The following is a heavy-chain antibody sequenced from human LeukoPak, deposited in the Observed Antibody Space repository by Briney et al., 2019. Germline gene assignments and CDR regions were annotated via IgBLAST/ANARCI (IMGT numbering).Heavy chain of an antibody. CDR1: AYFFPSYG. CDR2: VSGSNGHA. V-gene: IGHV1-18*01. CDR3: ARDRVVGAIDGFDI. D-gene: IGHD1-26*01. Sequence: GASVKVSCKASAYFFPSYGINWVRQAPGQGLEWMGWVSGSNGHANYGKKFQGRVTMTTETYTSAAYMELRSLRSDDTAVYYCARDRVVGAIDGFDIWGQGTMVTVSS. J-gene: IGHJ3*02.